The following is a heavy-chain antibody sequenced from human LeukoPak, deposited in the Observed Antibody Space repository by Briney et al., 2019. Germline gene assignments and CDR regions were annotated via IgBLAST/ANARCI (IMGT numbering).Heavy chain of an antibody. CDR2: ISNDGTNA. Sequence: GGSLRLSCAASGFTFSNYGMHWVRQTPVTRQTPVNGLEWLSVISNDGTNAYQADSAKGRFTISRDNAKNSLYLQMNSLRVEDTAVYYCARGENPGYYYYMDVWGKGTTVTVSS. CDR1: GFTFSNYG. J-gene: IGHJ6*03. CDR3: ARGENPGYYYYMDV. V-gene: IGHV3-33*05. D-gene: IGHD1-14*01.